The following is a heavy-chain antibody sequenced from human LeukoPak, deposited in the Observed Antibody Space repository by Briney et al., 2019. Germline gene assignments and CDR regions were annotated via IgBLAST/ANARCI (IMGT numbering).Heavy chain of an antibody. Sequence: PSEILSLTCTVSGGSISSYYWSWIRQPAGKGLEWIGRIYTSGSTNYNPSLKSRVTMSVDTSKNQFSLKLSSVTAADTAVYYCARSARDSSSWFFDYWGQGTLVTVSS. V-gene: IGHV4-4*07. CDR1: GGSISSYY. J-gene: IGHJ4*02. CDR3: ARSARDSSSWFFDY. CDR2: IYTSGST. D-gene: IGHD6-13*01.